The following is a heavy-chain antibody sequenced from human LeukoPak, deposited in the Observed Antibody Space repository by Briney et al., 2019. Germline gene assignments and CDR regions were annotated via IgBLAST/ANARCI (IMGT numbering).Heavy chain of an antibody. Sequence: GGSLRLSCAASGFTFSSYWMSWVRQAPGNGLEWVANIKQDGSEKYYVDSVKGRFTISRDNAKNSLYLQMNSLRAEDTAVYYCAKGGSSTSPYRGAFDIWGQGTMVTVSS. CDR3: AKGGSSTSPYRGAFDI. CDR2: IKQDGSEK. V-gene: IGHV3-7*03. CDR1: GFTFSSYW. J-gene: IGHJ3*02. D-gene: IGHD2-2*01.